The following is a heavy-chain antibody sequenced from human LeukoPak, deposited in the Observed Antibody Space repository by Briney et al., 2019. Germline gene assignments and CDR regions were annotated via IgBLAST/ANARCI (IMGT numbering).Heavy chain of an antibody. D-gene: IGHD2/OR15-2a*01. V-gene: IGHV4-59*01. CDR1: GASISGYY. CDR2: IYYSEST. J-gene: IGHJ4*02. Sequence: TLSLTCTVSGASISGYYWSWIRQPPGKGLEWIGYIYYSESTNYNPSLKSRVTISTDTSKSQFSLNLRSVTAEDTGIYYCARGRCRNSGCRPYFDYWGQGTQVTVSS. CDR3: ARGRCRNSGCRPYFDY.